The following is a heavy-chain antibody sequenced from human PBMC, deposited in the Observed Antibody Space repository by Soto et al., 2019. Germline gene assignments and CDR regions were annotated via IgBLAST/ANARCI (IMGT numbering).Heavy chain of an antibody. CDR1: GFTFSSYG. V-gene: IGHV3-30*18. D-gene: IGHD5-12*01. CDR3: AKVLGGYSGYESAKIYYYYYGMDV. CDR2: ISYDGSNK. J-gene: IGHJ6*02. Sequence: GGSLRLSCAASGFTFSSYGMHWVRQAPGKGLEWVAVISYDGSNKYYADSVKGRFAISRDNSKNTVYLQMNSLRAEDTAVYYCAKVLGGYSGYESAKIYYYYYGMDVWGQGTTVTVSS.